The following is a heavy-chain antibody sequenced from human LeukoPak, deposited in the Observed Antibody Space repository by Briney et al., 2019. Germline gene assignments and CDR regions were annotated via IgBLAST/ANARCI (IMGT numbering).Heavy chain of an antibody. Sequence: SETLSLTCTVSGGSISSYYWSWIRQPPGEGLEWIGYIYYSGSTNYNPSLKSRVTISVDTSKNQFSLKLSSVTAADTAVYYCARAPSYSSSWYEMAFDIWGQGTMVTVSS. J-gene: IGHJ3*02. CDR1: GGSISSYY. CDR3: ARAPSYSSSWYEMAFDI. CDR2: IYYSGST. V-gene: IGHV4-59*01. D-gene: IGHD6-13*01.